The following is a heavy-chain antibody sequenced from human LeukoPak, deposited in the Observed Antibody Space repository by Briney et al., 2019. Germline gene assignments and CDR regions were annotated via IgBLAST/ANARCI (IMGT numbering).Heavy chain of an antibody. CDR3: ASLETAAIRAFDY. Sequence: SETLSLTCTVSGGSISSANYYWSWIRQHPGQGPEWIGYIYLNGSTYYNPSLKSRVTMSADTSKNQFSLELRSVTAADTAVYYCASLETAAIRAFDYWGHGTLVTVSS. CDR2: IYLNGST. CDR1: GGSISSANYY. D-gene: IGHD2-2*02. J-gene: IGHJ4*01. V-gene: IGHV4-31*03.